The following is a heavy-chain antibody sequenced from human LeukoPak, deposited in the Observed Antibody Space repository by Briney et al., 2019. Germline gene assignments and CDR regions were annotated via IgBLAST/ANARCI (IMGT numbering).Heavy chain of an antibody. V-gene: IGHV3-33*06. Sequence: GRSLRLSCAASGFTFSSYGMHWVRQAPGKGLEWVAVIWYDGSNKYYADSVKGRFTISRDNSKNTLYLQMNSLRAEDTAVYYCAKVAYPFIAVAGHFDYWGQGALVTVSS. CDR2: IWYDGSNK. CDR3: AKVAYPFIAVAGHFDY. CDR1: GFTFSSYG. D-gene: IGHD6-19*01. J-gene: IGHJ4*02.